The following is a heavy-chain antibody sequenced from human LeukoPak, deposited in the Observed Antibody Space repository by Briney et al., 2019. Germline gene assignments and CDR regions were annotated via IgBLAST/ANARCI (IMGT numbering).Heavy chain of an antibody. Sequence: SETLSLTCTVSGGSISSYYWGWIRQPPGKGLEWIGSIYYSGSTYYNPSLKSRVTISVDTSKNQFSLKLSSVTAADTAVYYCARHWRSSGSYWGQGTLVTVSS. CDR3: ARHWRSSGSY. V-gene: IGHV4-39*01. D-gene: IGHD6-19*01. CDR1: GGSISSYY. CDR2: IYYSGST. J-gene: IGHJ4*02.